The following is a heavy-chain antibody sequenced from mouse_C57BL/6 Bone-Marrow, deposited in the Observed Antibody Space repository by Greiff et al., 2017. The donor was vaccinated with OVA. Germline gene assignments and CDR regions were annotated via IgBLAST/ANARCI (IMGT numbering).Heavy chain of an antibody. V-gene: IGHV5-12*01. CDR1: GFTFSDYY. CDR2: ISNGGGST. Sequence: DVMLVESGGGLVQPGGSLKLSCAASGFTFSDYYMYWVRQTPEKRLEWVAYISNGGGSTYYPDTVKGRFTISRDNAKNTLYLQMSRLKSEDTAMYYCARDGGLAYWGQGTLVTVSA. J-gene: IGHJ3*01. CDR3: ARDGGLAY.